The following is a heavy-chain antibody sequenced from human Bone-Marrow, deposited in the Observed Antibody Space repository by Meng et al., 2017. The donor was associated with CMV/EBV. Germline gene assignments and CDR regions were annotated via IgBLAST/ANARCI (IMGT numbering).Heavy chain of an antibody. D-gene: IGHD3-22*01. Sequence: GESLKISCAASGFTFSSYSMNWVRQAPGKGLEWVSYISSSTSSIYYADSVKGRFTISRDNAKNSLYLQMNSLRAEDTAVYYCARSRSSGYLNYWGQGTLVTVSS. V-gene: IGHV3-48*04. CDR2: ISSSTSSI. CDR3: ARSRSSGYLNY. J-gene: IGHJ4*02. CDR1: GFTFSSYS.